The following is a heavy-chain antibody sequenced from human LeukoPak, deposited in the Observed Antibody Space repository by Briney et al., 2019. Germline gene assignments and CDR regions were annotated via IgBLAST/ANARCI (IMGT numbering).Heavy chain of an antibody. CDR2: ISSSSSYI. CDR3: ARDRIVLMVYAGDYYMDV. J-gene: IGHJ6*03. CDR1: GFTFSSYG. V-gene: IGHV3-21*01. D-gene: IGHD2-8*01. Sequence: PGGSLRLSCAASGFTFSSYGMSWVRQAPGKGLEWVSSISSSSSYICYADSVKGRFTISRDNAKNSLYLQMNSLRAEDTAVYYCARDRIVLMVYAGDYYMDVWGKGTTVTVSS.